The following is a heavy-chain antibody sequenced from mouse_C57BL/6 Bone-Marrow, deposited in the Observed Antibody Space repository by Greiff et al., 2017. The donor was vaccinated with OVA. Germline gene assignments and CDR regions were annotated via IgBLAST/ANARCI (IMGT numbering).Heavy chain of an antibody. Sequence: QVQLQQSGAELVRPGASVTLSCKASGYTFTDYEMHWVKQTPVHGLEWIGAIDPETGGTAYNQKFKGKAILTADKSSSTAYMELRSLTTKDSAVYYCKRSYSNYGYFDDWGKGTTLTVSS. CDR2: IDPETGGT. CDR3: KRSYSNYGYFDD. D-gene: IGHD2-5*01. J-gene: IGHJ2*01. V-gene: IGHV1-15*01. CDR1: GYTFTDYE.